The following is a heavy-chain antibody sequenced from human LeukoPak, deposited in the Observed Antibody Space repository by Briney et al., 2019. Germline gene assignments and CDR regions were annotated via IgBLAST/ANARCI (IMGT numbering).Heavy chain of an antibody. Sequence: GGSLRLSCAASGFTFSSYWMHWVRQAPGKGLVWVSRINSDGSSTSYADSVKGRFTISRDNAKNTLYLRMNSLRAEDTAVYYCAKAAAGYYYYGMDVWGQGTTVTVSS. J-gene: IGHJ6*02. D-gene: IGHD6-13*01. CDR2: INSDGSST. CDR3: AKAAAGYYYYGMDV. V-gene: IGHV3-74*01. CDR1: GFTFSSYW.